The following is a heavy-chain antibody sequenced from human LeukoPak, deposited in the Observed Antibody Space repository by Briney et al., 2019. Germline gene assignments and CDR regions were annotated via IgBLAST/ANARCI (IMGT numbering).Heavy chain of an antibody. J-gene: IGHJ4*02. V-gene: IGHV4-59*01. Sequence: SETLSLTCTVSGGSISSYYWSWIRQPPGKGLEWIGYIYSSGSTNYNSSLKSRVTISVDTSKNQFSLELTSVTAADTAVYYCARSGGYSSPQNYWGRGTLVTVSS. CDR2: IYSSGST. CDR3: ARSGGYSSPQNY. CDR1: GGSISSYY. D-gene: IGHD6-19*01.